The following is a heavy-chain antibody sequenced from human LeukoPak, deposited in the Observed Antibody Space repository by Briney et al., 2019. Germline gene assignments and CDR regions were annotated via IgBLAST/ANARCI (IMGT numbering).Heavy chain of an antibody. CDR1: GGSFSGYY. CDR3: ARSSPVAGTVN. CDR2: INHSGST. J-gene: IGHJ4*02. D-gene: IGHD6-19*01. Sequence: ASETLSLTCAVYGGSFSGYYWSWIRQPPGKGLEWIGEINHSGSTNYNPSLKSRVTISVDTSKNQFSLKPSSVTAADTAVYYCARSSPVAGTVNWGQGTLVTVSS. V-gene: IGHV4-34*01.